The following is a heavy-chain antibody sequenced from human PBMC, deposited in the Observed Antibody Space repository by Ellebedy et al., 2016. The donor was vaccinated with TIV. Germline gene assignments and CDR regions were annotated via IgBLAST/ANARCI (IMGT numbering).Heavy chain of an antibody. D-gene: IGHD6-6*01. J-gene: IGHJ5*01. V-gene: IGHV1-2*02. CDR2: IDPRSGDT. CDR3: ARDFAPSGSWWFDS. CDR1: GYIFSDFF. Sequence: ASVKVSCXTSGYIFSDFFLHWIRRAPGQRFEWMGWIDPRSGDTKYAQKFQGRVTMTMETSITTAYMELSRLTVDDTAVYYCARDFAPSGSWWFDSWGQGVQVMVSS.